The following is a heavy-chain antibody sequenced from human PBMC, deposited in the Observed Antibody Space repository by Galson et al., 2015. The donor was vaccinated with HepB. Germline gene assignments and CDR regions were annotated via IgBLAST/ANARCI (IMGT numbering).Heavy chain of an antibody. CDR2: MSGSGGST. V-gene: IGHV3-23*01. CDR3: AKNPYYASNGYYSFDY. J-gene: IGHJ4*02. D-gene: IGHD3-22*01. CDR1: GFRFNNYA. Sequence: SLRLSCAASGFRFNNYAMSWVRRAPGKGLEWVSGMSGSGGSTYYVDSVKGRFTISRDNSKNTLWLQMNSLRVEDTAVYSCAKNPYYASNGYYSFDYWGRGTLVTVSS.